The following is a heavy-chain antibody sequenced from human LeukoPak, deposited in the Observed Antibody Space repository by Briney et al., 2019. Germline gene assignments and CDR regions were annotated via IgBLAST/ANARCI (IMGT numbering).Heavy chain of an antibody. V-gene: IGHV3-21*01. CDR2: INNVGSHI. CDR3: TRDPTHYLRYGYFDY. J-gene: IGHJ4*02. CDR1: GFTFSTSA. D-gene: IGHD3-9*01. Sequence: GGSLRLSCTTSGFTFSTSAMNWVRQAPGKGLEWVSSINNVGSHIYYADSVRGRFIISRDNAKYSFFLQMSNLRAEDTAVYYCTRDPTHYLRYGYFDYWGQGILVTVSS.